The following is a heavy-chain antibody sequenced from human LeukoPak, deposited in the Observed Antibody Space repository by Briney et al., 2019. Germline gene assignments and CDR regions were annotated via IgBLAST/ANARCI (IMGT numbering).Heavy chain of an antibody. J-gene: IGHJ3*02. CDR1: GDTFISYA. Sequence: SVKVSCKASGDTFISYAISWVRQAPGQGLEWMGGIIPIFGTANYAQKFRGRVTITTDESTSTAYMELSSLRSEDTAVYYCARGDTYYYDSSGYFCAFDIWGQGTMVTVSS. CDR2: IIPIFGTA. V-gene: IGHV1-69*05. CDR3: ARGDTYYYDSSGYFCAFDI. D-gene: IGHD3-22*01.